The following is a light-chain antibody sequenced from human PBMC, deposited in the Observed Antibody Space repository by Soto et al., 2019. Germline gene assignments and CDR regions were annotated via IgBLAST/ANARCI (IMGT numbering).Light chain of an antibody. J-gene: IGKJ1*01. V-gene: IGKV1-39*01. Sequence: IQMTHSPSSLSASVGDSVTITCLASQSVRNYLNWYQHKPGKAPKLLIYGASRLQTGVPSRFSGSGSGTDFTLTVSSLQPEDFATYYCQQTYSSSWTFGQGTKVDI. CDR2: GAS. CDR1: QSVRNY. CDR3: QQTYSSSWT.